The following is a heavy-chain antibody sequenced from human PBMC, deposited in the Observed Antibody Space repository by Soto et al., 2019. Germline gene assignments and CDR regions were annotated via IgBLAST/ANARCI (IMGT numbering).Heavy chain of an antibody. Sequence: PGGSLRLSCAASGFTVSSNYMSWVRQAPGKGLEWVSYISSSGSTIYYADSVKGRFTISRDNAKNSLYLQMNSLRAEDTAVYYCARDDRRDSYGYFYYYGMDVWGQGTTVTVSS. CDR3: ARDDRRDSYGYFYYYGMDV. CDR2: ISSSGSTI. J-gene: IGHJ6*02. D-gene: IGHD5-18*01. CDR1: GFTVSSNY. V-gene: IGHV3-11*01.